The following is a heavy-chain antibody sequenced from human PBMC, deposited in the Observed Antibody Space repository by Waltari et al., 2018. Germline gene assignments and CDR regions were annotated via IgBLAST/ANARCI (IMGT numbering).Heavy chain of an antibody. CDR3: VRVDNNGLEPFDY. Sequence: EVQLVESGGDLVQPGGSLRLSCAASGFTLSNYCIHWVRQPPGKGLVWGSGINGDGSRRTYADYVKGGFTRSRDNAKSTVYLQMSSLRAEDTALYYCVRVDNNGLEPFDYWGQGTLVTVSS. CDR1: GFTLSNYC. CDR2: INGDGSRR. J-gene: IGHJ4*02. D-gene: IGHD1-1*01. V-gene: IGHV3-74*01.